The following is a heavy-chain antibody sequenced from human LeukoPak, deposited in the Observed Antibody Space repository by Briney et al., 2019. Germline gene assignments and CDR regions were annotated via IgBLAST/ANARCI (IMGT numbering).Heavy chain of an antibody. CDR1: GFTFSSYA. Sequence: GGSLRLSCAASGFTFSSYAMSWVRQAPGKGLEWVSAISGSGGSAYYADSVKGRFTIARDNSKNTLYLQMNSLRAEDTAVYYCAKIGVPAAIRSPYDYWGQGTLVTVSS. D-gene: IGHD2-2*02. J-gene: IGHJ4*02. CDR3: AKIGVPAAIRSPYDY. V-gene: IGHV3-23*01. CDR2: ISGSGGSA.